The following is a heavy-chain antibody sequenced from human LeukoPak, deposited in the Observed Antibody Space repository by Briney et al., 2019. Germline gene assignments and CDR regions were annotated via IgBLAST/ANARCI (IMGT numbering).Heavy chain of an antibody. Sequence: GSLRLSCAASVFTSNNFVMHWVRQSPGKGLEWVAFILYDGTKQHYVDSVKGRFTISRDNAKNTLYLQMNSLRTEDTAMYYCAKESRAYDSSAYYGNWGQGTLVTVSS. CDR1: VFTSNNFV. V-gene: IGHV3-30*02. J-gene: IGHJ4*02. CDR2: ILYDGTKQ. D-gene: IGHD3-22*01. CDR3: AKESRAYDSSAYYGN.